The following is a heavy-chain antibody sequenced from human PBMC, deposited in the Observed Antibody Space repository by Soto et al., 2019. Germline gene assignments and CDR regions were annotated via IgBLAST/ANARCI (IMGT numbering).Heavy chain of an antibody. CDR2: INHSGST. CDR1: GASFSDSY. J-gene: IGHJ2*01. Sequence: QVRLQQWGAGLLKPSETLSLTCAVYGASFSDSYWNWIRQPPGKGLEWIGEINHSGSTIYNTSLESRVTTSLXTSRKQFTLKMRSATAADTAVYYCAREVPSRYFDLWGRGTPVTVSS. V-gene: IGHV4-34*01. D-gene: IGHD1-1*01. CDR3: AREVPSRYFDL.